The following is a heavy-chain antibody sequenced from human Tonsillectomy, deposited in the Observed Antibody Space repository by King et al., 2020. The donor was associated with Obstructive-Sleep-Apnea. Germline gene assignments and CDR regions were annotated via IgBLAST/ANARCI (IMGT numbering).Heavy chain of an antibody. CDR1: GFSFDDFA. CDR3: AKDVDFRGPYLFYFDY. Sequence: EVQLVESGGGLVQPGRSLRLSCAASGFSFDDFAMHWVRQAPGKGLEWVSGITWDSGTVAYADSVKGRFTISRDNARNSLYLHLNSLTIEDTALYYCAKDVDFRGPYLFYFDYWGQGTLVTVSS. CDR2: ITWDSGTV. V-gene: IGHV3-9*01. D-gene: IGHD3/OR15-3a*01. J-gene: IGHJ4*02.